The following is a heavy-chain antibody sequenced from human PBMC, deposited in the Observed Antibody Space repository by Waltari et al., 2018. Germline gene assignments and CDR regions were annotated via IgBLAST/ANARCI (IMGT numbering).Heavy chain of an antibody. CDR2: IGGTHSNI. V-gene: IGHV3-21*03. J-gene: IGHJ5*02. CDR1: GFRFSDYD. CDR3: TRDLYGSGGDWFDP. Sequence: EERLVESGVGLFKPGGSLRLSCVASGFRFSDYDMNWVRQAPGTGLEWLSSIGGTHSNIFYAESVRGRFTVSRDNSKNSLYLEMSNVRAEDTGLYYCTRDLYGSGGDWFDPWGQGTLVTVSS. D-gene: IGHD3-10*01.